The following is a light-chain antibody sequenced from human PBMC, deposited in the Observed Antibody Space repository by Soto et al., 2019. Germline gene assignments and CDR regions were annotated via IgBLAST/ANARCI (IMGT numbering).Light chain of an antibody. CDR3: QQYNNWPRT. V-gene: IGKV3-15*01. CDR2: SAS. CDR1: QSVSSN. Sequence: EIVMTQSPATLSVSPGERATLSCRASQSVSSNLAWYQQKPGQAPRLLIYSASTRATGIPARFSGSGSGTEFTLTISSLQSEDFAVYYGQQYNNWPRTFGQGTKVEI. J-gene: IGKJ1*01.